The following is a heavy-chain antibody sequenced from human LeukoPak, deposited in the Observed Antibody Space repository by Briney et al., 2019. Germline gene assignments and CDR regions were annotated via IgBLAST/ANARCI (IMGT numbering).Heavy chain of an antibody. Sequence: SETLSLTCSVSGGSISNYYWSWIRQPPGKELEWIGYIFYSGSTIYNPSLRSRVTISVDTSKNQLSLKLTSVTAADTAVYYCARRGYSTSGGHWFDPWGQGTLVTVSS. J-gene: IGHJ5*02. CDR3: ARRGYSTSGGHWFDP. D-gene: IGHD6-13*01. CDR2: IFYSGST. CDR1: GGSISNYY. V-gene: IGHV4-59*08.